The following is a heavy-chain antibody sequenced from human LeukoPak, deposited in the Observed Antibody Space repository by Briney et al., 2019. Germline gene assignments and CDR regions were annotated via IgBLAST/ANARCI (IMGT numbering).Heavy chain of an antibody. CDR3: ARVPGGGSGSYNPFDP. CDR2: ISAYNGNT. Sequence: ASVKVSCKASGGTFSSYAISWVRQAPGQGLEWMGWISAYNGNTNYAQKLQGRVTMTTDTSTSTAYMELRSLRSEDTAVYYCARVPGGGSGSYNPFDPWGQGTLVTVSS. J-gene: IGHJ5*02. CDR1: GGTFSSYA. V-gene: IGHV1-18*01. D-gene: IGHD3-10*01.